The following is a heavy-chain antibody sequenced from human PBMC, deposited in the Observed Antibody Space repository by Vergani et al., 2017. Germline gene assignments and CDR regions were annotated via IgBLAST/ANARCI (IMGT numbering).Heavy chain of an antibody. J-gene: IGHJ6*03. V-gene: IGHV3-48*03. D-gene: IGHD6-19*01. Sequence: EVQLVESGGGLVQPGGSLRLSCAASGFTFSSYEMNWVRQAPGKGLEWVSYISSSSSTIYYADSVKGRFTISRDNAKNSLYLQMNSLRAEDTAVYYCARDDSGVYYCYYYMDVWGKGTTVTVSS. CDR3: ARDDSGVYYCYYYMDV. CDR2: ISSSSSTI. CDR1: GFTFSSYE.